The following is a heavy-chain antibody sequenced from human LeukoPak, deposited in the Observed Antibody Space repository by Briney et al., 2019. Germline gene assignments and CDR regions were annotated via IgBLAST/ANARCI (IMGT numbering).Heavy chain of an antibody. J-gene: IGHJ6*03. Sequence: AASVKVSCKASGYTFTSYDINWVRQATGQGLEWMGWMNPNSGNTGYAQKFQGRVTITRNTSISTAYMELSSLRSEDTAVYYCAREGGVYYYYYYMDVWAKGPRSPSP. CDR3: AREGGVYYYYYYMDV. D-gene: IGHD3-10*01. V-gene: IGHV1-8*03. CDR2: MNPNSGNT. CDR1: GYTFTSYD.